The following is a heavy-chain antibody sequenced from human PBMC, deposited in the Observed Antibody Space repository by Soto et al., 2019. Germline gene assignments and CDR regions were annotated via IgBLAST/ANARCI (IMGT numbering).Heavy chain of an antibody. Sequence: RASVKVSCKASGYTLTSYYMHWVRQAPGQGLEWMGIINPSGGSTSYAQKFQGRVAMTRDTSTSTVYMELSSLRSEDTAVYYCARVLSVGTMVRGVLDYWGQGTLVTVSS. D-gene: IGHD3-10*01. CDR2: INPSGGST. J-gene: IGHJ4*02. CDR3: ARVLSVGTMVRGVLDY. V-gene: IGHV1-46*01. CDR1: GYTLTSYY.